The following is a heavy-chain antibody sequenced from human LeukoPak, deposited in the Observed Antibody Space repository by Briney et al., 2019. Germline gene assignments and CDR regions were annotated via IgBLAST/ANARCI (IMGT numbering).Heavy chain of an antibody. CDR3: VASYGGYVLDY. CDR1: GGSIGSYH. CDR2: VFNNGGT. J-gene: IGHJ4*02. D-gene: IGHD5-12*01. V-gene: IGHV4-59*01. Sequence: SETLSLTCSVSGGSIGSYHWNWLRQPSGKGLEWIGIVFNNGGTKHNPSLKSRVAISVDTSKNQFALKLSSVTAADAAVYYCVASYGGYVLDYWGQGALVIVSS.